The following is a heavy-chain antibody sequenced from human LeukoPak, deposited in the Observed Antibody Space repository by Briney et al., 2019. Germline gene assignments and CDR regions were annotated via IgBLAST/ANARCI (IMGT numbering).Heavy chain of an antibody. D-gene: IGHD1-1*01. CDR3: ARNWIYFDY. CDR1: GGSFSGYY. J-gene: IGHJ4*02. Sequence: SETLSLTCAVYGGSFSGYYWSWIRQPPGKGLEWIGEINHSGSTNYNPSLTSRVTISVDTSKNQFSLKLSSVTAADTAVYYCARNWIYFDYWGQGTLVTVSS. V-gene: IGHV4-34*01. CDR2: INHSGST.